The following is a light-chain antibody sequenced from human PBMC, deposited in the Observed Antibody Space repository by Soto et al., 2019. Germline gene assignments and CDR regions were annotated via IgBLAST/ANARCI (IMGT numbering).Light chain of an antibody. CDR3: SSYTTSTLHV. CDR2: DVS. CDR1: SSDVGGYNY. V-gene: IGLV2-14*01. Sequence: QSVLTQPASVSWSPGQSITISCTGTSSDVGGYNYVSWYQQHPGKAPKLMIYDVSNRPSGVSNRFSGSKSGNTASLTISGLQAEDEADYYCSSYTTSTLHVFGTMTKVTDL. J-gene: IGLJ1*01.